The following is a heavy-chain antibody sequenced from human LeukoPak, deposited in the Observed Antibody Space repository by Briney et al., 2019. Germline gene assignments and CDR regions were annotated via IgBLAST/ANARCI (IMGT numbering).Heavy chain of an antibody. CDR2: IKQDGREK. Sequence: GGSLRLSCAASGFTFSSFCMSWVRQAPGKGLKWVANIKQDGREKYYVDSVKGRFTVSRDNAKNSLYLQMNSLRAEDTAMYYCARGRGSSGWSPYDYWGQGTLVTVSS. CDR3: ARGRGSSGWSPYDY. V-gene: IGHV3-7*01. D-gene: IGHD6-19*01. CDR1: GFTFSSFC. J-gene: IGHJ4*02.